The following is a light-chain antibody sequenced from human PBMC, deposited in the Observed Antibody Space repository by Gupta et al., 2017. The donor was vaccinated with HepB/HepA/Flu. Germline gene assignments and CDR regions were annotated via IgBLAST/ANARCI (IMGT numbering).Light chain of an antibody. Sequence: EIVLTQSPATLSLSPGERATLSCRASQSVNNYLAWYQQKPGQAPRLLIYDASNRATGIPARFSGSGSETDFTLTISGLAPEDFAVYYCQQRSNWPLTFGGGTKVEIK. V-gene: IGKV3-11*01. CDR2: DAS. CDR1: QSVNNY. J-gene: IGKJ4*01. CDR3: QQRSNWPLT.